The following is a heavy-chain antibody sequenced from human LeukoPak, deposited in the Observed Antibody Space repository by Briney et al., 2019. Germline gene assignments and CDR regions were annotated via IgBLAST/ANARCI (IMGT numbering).Heavy chain of an antibody. J-gene: IGHJ3*02. CDR1: GFTVINNY. Sequence: GGSLRLSCAASGFTVINNYMSWVRQAPGKGLEWVSVIYSGGSTYYADSVKGRFTISRDNSKNTLYLQMNSLRAEDTAVYYCARFKAEDGSDDAFDIWGQGTMVTVSS. V-gene: IGHV3-53*01. CDR3: ARFKAEDGSDDAFDI. CDR2: IYSGGST. D-gene: IGHD5-24*01.